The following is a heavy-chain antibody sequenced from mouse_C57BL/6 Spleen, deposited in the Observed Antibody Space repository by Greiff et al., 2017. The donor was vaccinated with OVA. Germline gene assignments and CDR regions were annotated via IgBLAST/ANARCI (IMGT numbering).Heavy chain of an antibody. J-gene: IGHJ1*03. V-gene: IGHV5-9-1*02. D-gene: IGHD1-1*01. CDR3: ARMHGSSYWYFDV. Sequence: DVKLVESGEGLVKPGGSLKLSCAASGFTFSSYAMSWVRQTPEKRLEWVAYISSGGDYIYYADTVKGRFTISRDNARNTLYLQMNRLQADDTAIYYCARMHGSSYWYFDVWGTGTTVTVSS. CDR2: ISSGGDYI. CDR1: GFTFSSYA.